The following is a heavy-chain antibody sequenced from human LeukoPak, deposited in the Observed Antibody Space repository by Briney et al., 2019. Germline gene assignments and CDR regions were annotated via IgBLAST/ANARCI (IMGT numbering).Heavy chain of an antibody. J-gene: IGHJ4*02. CDR1: GFTFSTFA. V-gene: IGHV3-21*01. Sequence: PGGSLRLSCAASGFTFSTFAMIWVRQPPGKGLEWVSSISSSSSYIYYADSVKGRFTISRDNAKNSLYLQMNSLRAEDTAVYYCASSGYSGYDYHDYWGQGTLVTVSS. CDR3: ASSGYSGYDYHDY. D-gene: IGHD5-12*01. CDR2: ISSSSSYI.